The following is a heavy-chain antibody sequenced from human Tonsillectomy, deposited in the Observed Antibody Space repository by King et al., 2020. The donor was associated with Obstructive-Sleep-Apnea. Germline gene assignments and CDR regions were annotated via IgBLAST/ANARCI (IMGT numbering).Heavy chain of an antibody. D-gene: IGHD1-7*01. Sequence: VQLVESGGGVVQPGRSLRLSCAASGFTFSSYAMHWVRQAPGQGLEWVADISYDGSNKYYADSVKGRFTISRDNSKNTLYLQMNSLRAEDTAVYYCARAVTGTTEYFDYWGQGTLVTVSS. J-gene: IGHJ4*02. CDR2: ISYDGSNK. CDR3: ARAVTGTTEYFDY. CDR1: GFTFSSYA. V-gene: IGHV3-30*04.